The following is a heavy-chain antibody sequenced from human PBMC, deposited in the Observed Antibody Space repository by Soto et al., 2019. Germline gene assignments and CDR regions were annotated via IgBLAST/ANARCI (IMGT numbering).Heavy chain of an antibody. CDR2: VNGGTGQT. CDR1: GYTFRTYA. V-gene: IGHV1-3*01. Sequence: ASVKVSCEASGYTFRTYAMHWMRQAPGQSLEWMGWVNGGTGQTKYSQRFQDRVTIARDASASTAYMELSSLRSEDTAVYYCARGKGMEENYYYYGLDIWGQGTTVTVSS. D-gene: IGHD1-1*01. CDR3: ARGKGMEENYYYYGLDI. J-gene: IGHJ6*02.